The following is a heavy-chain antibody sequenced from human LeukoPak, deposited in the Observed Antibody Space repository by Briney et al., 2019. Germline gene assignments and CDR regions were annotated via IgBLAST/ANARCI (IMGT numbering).Heavy chain of an antibody. J-gene: IGHJ6*02. V-gene: IGHV3-21*01. D-gene: IGHD2-2*01. CDR1: GFTFSSYS. Sequence: GSLRLSCAASGFTFSSYSMNWVRQDPGKGLEWVSSISDSSAFIYYAESVRGRFTISRDNAKNSLFLQMNSLRAEDTAVYYCSRTYCSKSKCPVAMDVWGQGTTVTVSS. CDR3: SRTYCSKSKCPVAMDV. CDR2: ISDSSAFI.